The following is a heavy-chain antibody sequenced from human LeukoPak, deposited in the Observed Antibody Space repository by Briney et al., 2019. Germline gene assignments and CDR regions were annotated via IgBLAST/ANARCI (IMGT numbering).Heavy chain of an antibody. CDR3: ARGWFGSGYDLECFDY. D-gene: IGHD5-12*01. V-gene: IGHV3-23*01. Sequence: PGGSLRLSCAASGFTFSSYAMSWVRQAPGKGLEWVSAISGSGGSTYYADSVKGRFTISRDNSKNTLYLQMNSLRAEDTAVYYCARGWFGSGYDLECFDYWGQGTLVTVSS. CDR2: ISGSGGST. CDR1: GFTFSSYA. J-gene: IGHJ4*02.